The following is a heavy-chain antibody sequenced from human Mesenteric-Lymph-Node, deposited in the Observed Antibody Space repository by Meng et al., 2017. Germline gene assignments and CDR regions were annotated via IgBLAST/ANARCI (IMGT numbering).Heavy chain of an antibody. V-gene: IGHV4-34*01. D-gene: IGHD5-18*01. CDR3: ARSPKYSYGRRALDY. Sequence: QVPLPQWGAGLLKPSETLSLPCAVYGGSFSGYYWSWIRQPPGKGLEWIGEINHSGSTNYNPSLKSRVTISVDTSKNQFSLKLSSVTAADTAVYYCARSPKYSYGRRALDYWGQGTLVTVSS. CDR1: GGSFSGYY. CDR2: INHSGST. J-gene: IGHJ4*02.